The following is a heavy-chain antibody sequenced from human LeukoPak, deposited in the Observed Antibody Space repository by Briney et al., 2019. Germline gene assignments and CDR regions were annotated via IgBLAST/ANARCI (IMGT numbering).Heavy chain of an antibody. CDR2: ISSSSSTI. J-gene: IGHJ4*02. CDR1: GFTFSSYS. Sequence: GGSLRLSCAASGFTFSSYSMNWVRQAPGKGLKWVSYISSSSSTIYYADSVKGRFTISRDNAKNSLYLQMNSLRAEDTAVYYCARDLTWLRLHYLDYWGQGTLVTVSS. V-gene: IGHV3-48*01. D-gene: IGHD5-12*01. CDR3: ARDLTWLRLHYLDY.